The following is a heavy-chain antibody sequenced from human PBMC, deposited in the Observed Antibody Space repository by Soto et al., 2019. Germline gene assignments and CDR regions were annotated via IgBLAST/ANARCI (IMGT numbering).Heavy chain of an antibody. J-gene: IGHJ4*01. D-gene: IGHD4-17*01. CDR1: GFTFSYYP. Sequence: QVKLVESGGGVVQPGRSLRLSCAASGFTFSYYPMHWVRQAPVKGLAWVAVILYDGSNKYYADSVKGRFTISRDNSKNTLYVQMNSLIAEDTAVYYWARGLGRFDGDYNYFNYWRHGTLVTLSS. CDR3: ARGLGRFDGDYNYFNY. V-gene: IGHV3-30-3*01. CDR2: ILYDGSNK.